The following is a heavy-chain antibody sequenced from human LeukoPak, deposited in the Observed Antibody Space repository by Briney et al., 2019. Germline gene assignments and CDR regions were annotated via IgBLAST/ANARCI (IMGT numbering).Heavy chain of an antibody. CDR3: AKDSYSTSVYFDY. J-gene: IGHJ4*02. Sequence: GGSLRLSCAASGFTFDDYAMHWVRQAPGKGLEWVSGISWNSGSIGYADSVKGRFTISRDNARNSLYLQMNSLRAEDTALYYCAKDSYSTSVYFDYWGQGTLVTVSS. CDR1: GFTFDDYA. D-gene: IGHD2-2*01. CDR2: ISWNSGSI. V-gene: IGHV3-9*01.